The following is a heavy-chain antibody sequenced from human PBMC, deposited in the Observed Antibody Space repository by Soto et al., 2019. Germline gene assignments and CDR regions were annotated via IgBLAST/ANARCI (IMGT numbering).Heavy chain of an antibody. D-gene: IGHD3-10*02. CDR2: ISSDGVDK. V-gene: IGHV3-30*09. CDR1: GFTFSTYS. J-gene: IGHJ4*02. Sequence: QVQLVESGGGVLQPGRSLRLSCAASGFTFSTYSVHWVRQAPGKGLEWVAVISSDGVDKYYAESVKGRFAISRDDSKNTLYLQMNSLRVEDTAVYYCARGVRGVIPLLGYWGQGPLVSVSS. CDR3: ARGVRGVIPLLGY.